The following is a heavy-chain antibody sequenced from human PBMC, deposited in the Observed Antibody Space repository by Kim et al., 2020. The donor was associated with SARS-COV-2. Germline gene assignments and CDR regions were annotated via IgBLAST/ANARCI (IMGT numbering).Heavy chain of an antibody. J-gene: IGHJ4*02. D-gene: IGHD3-10*01. V-gene: IGHV3-23*01. CDR2: ISGSGGST. CDR3: AKDPTRGFNYYGSGSYYNY. CDR1: GFTFSSYA. Sequence: GGSLRLSCAASGFTFSSYAMSWVRQAPGKGLEWVSAISGSGGSTYYADSVKGRFTISRDNSKNTLYLQMNSLRAEDTAVYYCAKDPTRGFNYYGSGSYYNYWGQGTLVTVSS.